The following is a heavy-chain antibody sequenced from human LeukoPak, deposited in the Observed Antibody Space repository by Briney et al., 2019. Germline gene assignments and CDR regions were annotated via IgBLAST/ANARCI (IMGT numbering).Heavy chain of an antibody. CDR3: AKGDIVVVPAVKLRVGMDV. CDR2: ISYDGSNK. V-gene: IGHV3-30*18. D-gene: IGHD2-2*01. CDR1: GFTFSSYG. J-gene: IGHJ6*04. Sequence: GRSLRLSCAASGFTFSSYGMHWVRQAPGKGLEWVAVISYDGSNKYYADSVKGRFTISRDNSKNPLYLQMNSLRAEDTAVYYCAKGDIVVVPAVKLRVGMDVWGKGTTVTVSS.